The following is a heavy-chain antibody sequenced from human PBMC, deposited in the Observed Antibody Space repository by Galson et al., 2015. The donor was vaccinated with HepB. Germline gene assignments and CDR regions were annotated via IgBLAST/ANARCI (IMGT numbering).Heavy chain of an antibody. V-gene: IGHV1-8*01. CDR3: ARGVPAAISYYMDV. J-gene: IGHJ6*03. CDR2: MNPNSGNT. D-gene: IGHD2-2*01. Sequence: SVKVSCKASGYTFTSYDINWVRQATGQGLEWMGWMNPNSGNTGYAQKFQGRVTMTRNTSISTAYMELSSLRSEDTAVYYCARGVPAAISYYMDVWGKGTTVTVSS. CDR1: GYTFTSYD.